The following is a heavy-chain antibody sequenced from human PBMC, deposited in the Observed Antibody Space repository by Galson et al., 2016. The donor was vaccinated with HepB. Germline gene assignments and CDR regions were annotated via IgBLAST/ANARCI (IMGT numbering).Heavy chain of an antibody. CDR3: ARARRFSATYYFDY. J-gene: IGHJ4*02. D-gene: IGHD3-3*01. CDR1: W. Sequence: WIAWVRQMPGKGLEWMGIIYPDDSDTLYNPSFRGQVIISVDKSLSTAYLQWTSLKASDTAMYYCARARRFSATYYFDYWAQGTLVTVSS. V-gene: IGHV5-51*01. CDR2: IYPDDSDT.